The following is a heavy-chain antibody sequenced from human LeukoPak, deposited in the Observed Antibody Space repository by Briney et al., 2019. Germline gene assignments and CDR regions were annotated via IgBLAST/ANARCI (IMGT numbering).Heavy chain of an antibody. Sequence: GGSLRLSCAASGFTFSSNPMSWVRKAPGKGLEWFSPISGSGGSTYYADSVKGRFTISRDNSKNTLYLQMNSLRAEDTAVYYCAKTDCSSTSCYTVDYWGQGTLVTVSS. CDR2: ISGSGGST. CDR1: GFTFSSNP. CDR3: AKTDCSSTSCYTVDY. V-gene: IGHV3-23*01. D-gene: IGHD2-2*02. J-gene: IGHJ4*02.